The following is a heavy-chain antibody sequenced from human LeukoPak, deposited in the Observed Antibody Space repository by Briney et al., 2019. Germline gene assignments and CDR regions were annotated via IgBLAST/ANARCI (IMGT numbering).Heavy chain of an antibody. CDR3: ARTFDF. CDR2: IGASGEST. J-gene: IGHJ4*02. CDR1: GFTFSVAA. V-gene: IGHV3-23*01. D-gene: IGHD1-7*01. Sequence: PGGSLRLSCAASGFTFSVAAMTWVRQAPGKGLEWVSLIGASGESTYYADSVKGRFTISRDNAKNSVYLQMNSLRAEDTAVYYCARTFDFWGQGALVTVSS.